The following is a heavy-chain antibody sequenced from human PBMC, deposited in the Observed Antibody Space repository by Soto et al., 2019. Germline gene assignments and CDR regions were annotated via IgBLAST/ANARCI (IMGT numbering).Heavy chain of an antibody. V-gene: IGHV3-23*01. D-gene: IGHD3-3*01. CDR3: AKHARRFLEWLYWVDYYMDV. CDR1: GFTFSSYA. Sequence: TGGSLRLSCAASGFTFSSYAMSWVRQAPGKGLEWVSAISGSGGSTYYADSVKGRFTISRDNSKNTLYLQMNSLRAEDTAVYYCAKHARRFLEWLYWVDYYMDVWGKGTTVTVSS. J-gene: IGHJ6*03. CDR2: ISGSGGST.